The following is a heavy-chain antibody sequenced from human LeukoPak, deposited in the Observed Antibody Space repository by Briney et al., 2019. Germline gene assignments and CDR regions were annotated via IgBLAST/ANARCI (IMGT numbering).Heavy chain of an antibody. V-gene: IGHV1-69*05. CDR3: ATVNQAYYDSSGISPPFDY. D-gene: IGHD3-22*01. J-gene: IGHJ4*02. CDR1: GATFSSYA. CDR2: IIPIFGTA. Sequence: ASVKVSCKASGATFSSYAISWVRHAPGQGLEWMGGIIPIFGTANYAQKFQGRVTITTDESTSTAYMELSSLRSEDTAVYYCATVNQAYYDSSGISPPFDYWGQGTLVTVSS.